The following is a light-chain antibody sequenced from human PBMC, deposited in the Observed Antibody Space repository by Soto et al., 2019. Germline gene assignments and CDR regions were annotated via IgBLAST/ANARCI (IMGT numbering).Light chain of an antibody. J-gene: IGKJ1*01. CDR1: QSISRNF. Sequence: EIVMTQSPVTLSVSPGERATLSCRASQSISRNFLAWYQQKPGQAPRLLIYGASNRATGIPDRFSGSGSGTDFTLTISRLEPEDFAVYYCQQYGSSGTFGQGTKVDIK. CDR3: QQYGSSGT. CDR2: GAS. V-gene: IGKV3-20*01.